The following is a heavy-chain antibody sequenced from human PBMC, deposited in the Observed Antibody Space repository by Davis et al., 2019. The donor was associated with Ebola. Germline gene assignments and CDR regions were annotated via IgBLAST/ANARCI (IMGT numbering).Heavy chain of an antibody. CDR2: IIPVVDTK. Sequence: SVKVSCKTSGGTFTNYAVNWVRQAPGQGLEWMGRIIPVVDTKDYAQKFQGRVTLTADKATNTAYMELSGLRFDGTAVYYCARGKWFDPWGQGTLVSVTS. CDR3: ARGKWFDP. CDR1: GGTFTNYA. V-gene: IGHV1-69*04. J-gene: IGHJ5*02.